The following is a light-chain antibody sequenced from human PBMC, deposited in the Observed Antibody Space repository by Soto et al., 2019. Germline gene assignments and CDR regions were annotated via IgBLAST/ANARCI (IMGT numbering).Light chain of an antibody. Sequence: QSSLTQPASVSGCPGRSITISCTGTNGDIGSYNRVSWYQQHPGKAPKLIIYEVTDRPSGVSNRFSGSKSGNTASLTISGLQAEDEAEYYCSSYTNINTRACVFGTGTKVTVL. CDR1: NGDIGSYNR. J-gene: IGLJ1*01. CDR2: EVT. CDR3: SSYTNINTRACV. V-gene: IGLV2-14*01.